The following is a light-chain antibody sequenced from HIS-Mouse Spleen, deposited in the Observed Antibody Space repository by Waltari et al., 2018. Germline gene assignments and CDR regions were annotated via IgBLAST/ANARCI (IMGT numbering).Light chain of an antibody. CDR1: ALPKKY. V-gene: IGLV3-10*01. CDR2: EDS. J-gene: IGLJ2*01. Sequence: SYELTQPPSVSVSPGQTARTTCPGEALPKKYAYWYPQKSGQAPVLVIYEDSKRPSGIPERFSGSSSGTMATLTISGAQVEDEADYYCYSTDSSGNHRVFGGGTKLTVL. CDR3: YSTDSSGNHRV.